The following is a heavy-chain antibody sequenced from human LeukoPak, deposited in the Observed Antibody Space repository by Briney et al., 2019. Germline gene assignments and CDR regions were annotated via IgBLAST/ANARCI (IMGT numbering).Heavy chain of an antibody. V-gene: IGHV3-48*03. CDR2: ISSSGSTI. CDR3: ARSYYYDSSGYSNWFDP. D-gene: IGHD3-22*01. J-gene: IGHJ5*02. CDR1: GFTFSSHE. Sequence: PGGSLRLSCAASGFTFSSHEMNWVRQAPGKGLEWVSYISSSGSTIYYADSVKGRFTISRDNAKNSLYLQMNSLRAEDTAVYYCARSYYYDSSGYSNWFDPWGQGTLVTVSS.